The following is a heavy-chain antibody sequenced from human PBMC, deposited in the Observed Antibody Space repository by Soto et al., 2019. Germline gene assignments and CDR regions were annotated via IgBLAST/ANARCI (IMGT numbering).Heavy chain of an antibody. Sequence: PSPTLSLTCAISGDXXXCNTASWNWLMLAPSRGRQWLGRIYFSAKWFNDYAVSVKSLRIINPDTSNNLFSLLLNSVTPEDTAVYFCAKGDNLGPKTGYDFDPGGQGIMVTVSS. CDR2: IYFSAKWFN. J-gene: IGHJ5*02. D-gene: IGHD5-12*01. V-gene: IGHV6-1*01. CDR3: AKGDNLGPKTGYDFDP. CDR1: GDXXXCNTAS.